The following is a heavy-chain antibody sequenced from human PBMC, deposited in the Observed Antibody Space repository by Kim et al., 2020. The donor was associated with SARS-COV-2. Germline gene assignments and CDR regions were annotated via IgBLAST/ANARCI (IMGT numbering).Heavy chain of an antibody. J-gene: IGHJ4*02. Sequence: GSVKGRFTISRENAKNSFYLQMNSLRAGDTAVYYCARVNYDSSGYLAYFDYWGQGTLVTVSS. CDR3: ARVNYDSSGYLAYFDY. D-gene: IGHD3-22*01. V-gene: IGHV3-13*01.